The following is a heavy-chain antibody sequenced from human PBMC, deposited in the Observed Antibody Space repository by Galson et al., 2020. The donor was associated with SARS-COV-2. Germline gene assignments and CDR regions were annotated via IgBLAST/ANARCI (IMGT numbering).Heavy chain of an antibody. J-gene: IGHJ4*02. V-gene: IGHV3-33*01. CDR2: IWYDGSNK. CDR3: ARGGGSSGYYHFDY. D-gene: IGHD3-22*01. Sequence: GESLKISCAASGFTFSSYGMHWVRQAPGKGLEWVAVIWYDGSNKYYADSVKGRFTISRDNSKNTLYLQMNSLRAEDTAVYYCARGGGSSGYYHFDYWGQGTLVTVSS. CDR1: GFTFSSYG.